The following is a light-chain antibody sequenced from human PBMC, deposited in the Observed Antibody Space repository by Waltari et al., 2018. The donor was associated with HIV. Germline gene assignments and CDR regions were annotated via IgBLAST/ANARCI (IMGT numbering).Light chain of an antibody. CDR3: SSFSSGNSREV. Sequence: HSALTQPASVSGSPGQTVTISCSGTSSDVGGFTYVSWYQQHPGKAPKLMIYEVNNRPSRIASRFSGSKSGNTAYLTISGLQAEDEADYYCSSFSSGNSREVFGTGTKVTFL. CDR1: SSDVGGFTY. J-gene: IGLJ1*01. CDR2: EVN. V-gene: IGLV2-14*01.